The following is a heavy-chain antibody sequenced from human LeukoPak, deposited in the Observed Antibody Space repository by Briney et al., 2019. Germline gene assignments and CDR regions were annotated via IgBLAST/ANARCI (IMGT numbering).Heavy chain of an antibody. CDR1: GFTFSSYA. CDR3: AKMGYYESSDFFDY. CDR2: ISGDGGSA. J-gene: IGHJ4*02. V-gene: IGHV3-23*01. D-gene: IGHD3-22*01. Sequence: GGSLRLSCAVSGFTFSSYAMSWVRQAPGKGLEWVSAISGDGGSAYYSDSVKGRFTISRDNSKNTLYLQMHSLRAEDTAVYYCAKMGYYESSDFFDYWGQGTLVTVSS.